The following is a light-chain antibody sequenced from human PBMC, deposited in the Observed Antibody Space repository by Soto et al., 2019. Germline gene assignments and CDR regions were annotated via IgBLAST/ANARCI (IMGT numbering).Light chain of an antibody. CDR2: GAS. Sequence: EIVLTQSPGTLSLSPGERATLSCRASQSVSNTYLAWYQQKSGQAPRLLIYGASTRDTGIKARFSGSGSGTAFTLTISSREPEDFAVYYWQQRSNWTLTFGGGTKVEIK. CDR1: QSVSNTY. J-gene: IGKJ4*01. V-gene: IGKV3-11*01. CDR3: QQRSNWTLT.